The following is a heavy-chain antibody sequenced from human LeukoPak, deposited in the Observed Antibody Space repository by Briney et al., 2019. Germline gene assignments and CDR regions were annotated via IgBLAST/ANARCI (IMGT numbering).Heavy chain of an antibody. J-gene: IGHJ3*02. CDR1: GGSFSGYY. CDR2: INHSGNT. V-gene: IGHV4-34*01. Sequence: TSETLSLTCAVYGGSFSGYYWSWIRQPPGKGLEWIGEINHSGNTNYNPSLKSRVTISVDTSKNQFSLKLSSVTAADTAVYYCARGAQQWPPSGAFDIWGQGTMVTVSS. CDR3: ARGAQQWPPSGAFDI. D-gene: IGHD6-19*01.